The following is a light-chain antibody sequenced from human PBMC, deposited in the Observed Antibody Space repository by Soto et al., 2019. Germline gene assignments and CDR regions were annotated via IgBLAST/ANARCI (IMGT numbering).Light chain of an antibody. J-gene: IGKJ1*01. V-gene: IGKV3-15*01. CDR3: QQYRNWPRT. CDR1: QSVDIN. Sequence: IVLTQSPGTLAVSPGDLVTLSCRASQSVDINLAWYQQRAGQAPRLIVYGASTKATDMPGRFSGRGSGTEFTLTINNLQSEDVAVYYCQQYRNWPRTFCQGTKVDIK. CDR2: GAS.